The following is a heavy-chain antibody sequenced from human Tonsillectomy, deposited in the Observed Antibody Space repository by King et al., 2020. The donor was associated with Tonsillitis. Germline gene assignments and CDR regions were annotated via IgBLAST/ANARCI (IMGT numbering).Heavy chain of an antibody. V-gene: IGHV1-18*01. CDR1: GYTFTSYH. Sequence: VQLVESGGEVKKPGASVKVSCQASGYTFTSYHISWVRQAPGQGLEWMGWISSYNGNTNYAQKLQGRVTMTTDTSTSTAYMELRRLRSDDTAVYYCARVGDGYNNERIHDYWGQGTLVSVSS. CDR2: ISSYNGNT. D-gene: IGHD5-24*01. CDR3: ARVGDGYNNERIHDY. J-gene: IGHJ4*02.